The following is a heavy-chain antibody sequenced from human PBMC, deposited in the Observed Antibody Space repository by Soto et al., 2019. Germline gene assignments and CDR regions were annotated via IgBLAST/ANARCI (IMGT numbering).Heavy chain of an antibody. CDR3: ARLYYYGSGRHQPSFDP. Sequence: SETLSLTCAVYGGSFSGYYWSWIRQPPGKGLEWIGEINHSGSTNYNPSLKSRVTISVDTSKNQFSLKLSSVTAADTAVYYCARLYYYGSGRHQPSFDPRGQGTLVTGSS. V-gene: IGHV4-34*01. D-gene: IGHD3-10*01. J-gene: IGHJ5*02. CDR2: INHSGST. CDR1: GGSFSGYY.